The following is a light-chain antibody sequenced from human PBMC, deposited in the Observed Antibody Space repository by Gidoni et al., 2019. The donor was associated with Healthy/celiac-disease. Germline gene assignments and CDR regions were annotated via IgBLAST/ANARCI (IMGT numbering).Light chain of an antibody. CDR1: QSISSW. CDR2: KAS. CDR3: QQYNSYPYT. V-gene: IGKV1-5*03. J-gene: IGKJ2*01. Sequence: DIQMPQSPSTLSASVGDRVTITCRASQSISSWLAWYQQKPEEAPKLLIYKASSLESGVPSRCSGSGAGTEFTLTISSLQPDEFATYYCQQYNSYPYTFGQGTKLEIK.